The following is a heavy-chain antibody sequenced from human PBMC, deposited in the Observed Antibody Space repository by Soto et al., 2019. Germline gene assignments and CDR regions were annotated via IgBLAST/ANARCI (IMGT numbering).Heavy chain of an antibody. CDR3: AHSYYYDSCRY. Sequence: QITLKESGPTLVKPTQTLTLTCTFSGFSLSTSGVGVGWIRQPPGKALEWLALIYWDDDKRYSPSLKSRLTITTDTSKNQVVLTMTNMDPVDTATYYCAHSYYYDSCRYWGQGTLVTVSS. V-gene: IGHV2-5*02. J-gene: IGHJ4*02. CDR2: IYWDDDK. CDR1: GFSLSTSGVG. D-gene: IGHD3-22*01.